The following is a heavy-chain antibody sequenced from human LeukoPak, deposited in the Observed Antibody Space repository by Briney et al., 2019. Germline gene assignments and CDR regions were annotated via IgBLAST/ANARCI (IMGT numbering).Heavy chain of an antibody. D-gene: IGHD2-8*01. J-gene: IGHJ4*02. Sequence: GGSLRLSCAASGFIFSSYSMNWVRQAPGKGLEWVASIDTTSYTYYADSVKGRFTISRDNAKISLYLQMNSLRAEDTAVYYCARDNGENYHTAFDYWGQGTLVTVSS. CDR2: IDTTSYT. V-gene: IGHV3-21*01. CDR1: GFIFSSYS. CDR3: ARDNGENYHTAFDY.